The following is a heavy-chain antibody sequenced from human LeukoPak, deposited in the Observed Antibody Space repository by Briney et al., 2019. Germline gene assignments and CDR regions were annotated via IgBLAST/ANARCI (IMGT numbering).Heavy chain of an antibody. Sequence: ASVKVSCKASGYTFTSYGTSWVRQAPGQGLEWMGWISAYNGNTNYAQKLQGRVTMTTDTSTSTAYMELRSLRSDDTAVYYCARESSSGGRGAFDIWGQGTMVTVSS. CDR2: ISAYNGNT. CDR3: ARESSSGGRGAFDI. V-gene: IGHV1-18*04. D-gene: IGHD6-19*01. J-gene: IGHJ3*02. CDR1: GYTFTSYG.